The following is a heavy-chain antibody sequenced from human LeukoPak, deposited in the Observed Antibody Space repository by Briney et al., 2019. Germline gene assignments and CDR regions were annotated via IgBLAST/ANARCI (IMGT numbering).Heavy chain of an antibody. Sequence: ASVKVSCKASGGTFSSYAISWVRQAPGRGLEWMGRIIPILGIANYAQKFQGRVTITADKSTSTAYMELSSLRSEDTAVYYCAREHDFWSGYTTRAIRYYYGMDVWGQGTTVTVSS. CDR3: AREHDFWSGYTTRAIRYYYGMDV. CDR1: GGTFSSYA. V-gene: IGHV1-69*04. CDR2: IIPILGIA. J-gene: IGHJ6*02. D-gene: IGHD3-3*01.